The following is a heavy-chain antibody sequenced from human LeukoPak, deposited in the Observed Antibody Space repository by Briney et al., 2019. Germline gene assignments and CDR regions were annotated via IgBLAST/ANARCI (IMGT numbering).Heavy chain of an antibody. CDR2: ISSSGSTI. Sequence: GGSLRLSCAASGFTFSDYYMSWIRQAPGKGLEWVSYISSSGSTIYYADSVKGRFTISRDNAKNSLYLQMNSLRAEDTAVYYCASLPTPYCSSTSCYGGDYWGQGTLVTVSS. V-gene: IGHV3-11*04. CDR3: ASLPTPYCSSTSCYGGDY. CDR1: GFTFSDYY. J-gene: IGHJ4*02. D-gene: IGHD2-2*01.